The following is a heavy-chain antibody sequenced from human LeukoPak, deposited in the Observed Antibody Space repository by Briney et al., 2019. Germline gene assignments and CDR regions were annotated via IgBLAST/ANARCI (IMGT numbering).Heavy chain of an antibody. J-gene: IGHJ6*02. Sequence: PGRSLRLSCAASGFTFDDYVMHWVRQAPGRGLEWVSGISRNSANIGYADSVKGRFTISRDNAKNSLYLRMNSLRAEDTAFYYCAKDFCTGCDYYFYGMDVWGRGTTVTVSS. V-gene: IGHV3-9*01. CDR3: AKDFCTGCDYYFYGMDV. CDR1: GFTFDDYV. CDR2: ISRNSANI. D-gene: IGHD2-2*01.